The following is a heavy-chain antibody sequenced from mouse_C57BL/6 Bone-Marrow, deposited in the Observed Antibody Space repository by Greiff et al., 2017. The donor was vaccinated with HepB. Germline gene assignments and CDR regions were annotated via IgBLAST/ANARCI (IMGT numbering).Heavy chain of an antibody. CDR2: IDPEDGDT. CDR1: GFNFKDYY. V-gene: IGHV14-1*01. Sequence: VQLQQSGAELVRPGASVKLSCTASGFNFKDYYMHWVKQRPEQGLEWIGRIDPEDGDTEYAPKFQGKATMTADTSSNTAYMQLSSLTSEDTAVYYCAVSYGSNPRYFDVWGTGTAVTVSA. CDR3: AVSYGSNPRYFDV. D-gene: IGHD1-1*01. J-gene: IGHJ1*03.